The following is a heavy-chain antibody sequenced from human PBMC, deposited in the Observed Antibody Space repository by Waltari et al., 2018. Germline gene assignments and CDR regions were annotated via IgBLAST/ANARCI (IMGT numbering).Heavy chain of an antibody. V-gene: IGHV3-9*01. Sequence: EVQLVESGGGLVQPGRSLRLSCAASGFTFDDYAMHWVRQAPGKGLEWVSGISWNSGNIGYADSVKGRFTISRDNAKNSLYLQMNSLRTGDTALYYCAKGHSGCYGLDSWGQGTLVTVSP. CDR2: ISWNSGNI. D-gene: IGHD1-26*01. J-gene: IGHJ4*02. CDR3: AKGHSGCYGLDS. CDR1: GFTFDDYA.